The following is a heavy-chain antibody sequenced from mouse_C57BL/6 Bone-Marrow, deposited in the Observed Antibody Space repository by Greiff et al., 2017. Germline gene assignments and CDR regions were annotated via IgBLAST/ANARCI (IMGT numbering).Heavy chain of an antibody. J-gene: IGHJ3*01. CDR3: ARRDYGSSWAWFAY. D-gene: IGHD1-1*01. CDR1: GFTFSDYY. CDR2: ISNGGGST. V-gene: IGHV5-12*01. Sequence: EVKLVESGGGLVQPGGSLKLSCAASGFTFSDYYMYWVRQTPEKRLEWVAYISNGGGSTYYPDTVKGRFTSSRDNAKNTLYLQMSRLKSEDTAMYYCARRDYGSSWAWFAYWGQGTLVTVSA.